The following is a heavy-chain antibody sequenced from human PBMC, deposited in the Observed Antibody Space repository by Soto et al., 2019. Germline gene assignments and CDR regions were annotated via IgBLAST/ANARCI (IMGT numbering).Heavy chain of an antibody. J-gene: IGHJ4*02. CDR2: IKSAGTII. V-gene: IGHV3-74*01. Sequence: EVQLVESGGGLVQPGGSLRLSCAASGFTLSPYWMHWVRQAPGKGLVWVSRIKSAGTIINYADSVKGRATISRDNARNTLYLQVGSLRAEDTALYYCARAALNGASYFDLWGQGTLVTVSS. CDR3: ARAALNGASYFDL. CDR1: GFTLSPYW. D-gene: IGHD1-26*01.